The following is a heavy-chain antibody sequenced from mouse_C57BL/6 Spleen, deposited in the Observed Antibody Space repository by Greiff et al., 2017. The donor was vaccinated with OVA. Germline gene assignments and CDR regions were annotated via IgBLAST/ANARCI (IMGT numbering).Heavy chain of an antibody. CDR2: INPNYGTT. J-gene: IGHJ2*01. V-gene: IGHV1-39*01. CDR1: GYSFTDYN. Sequence: EVQVVESGPELVKPGASVKISCKASGYSFTDYNMNWVKQSNGKSLEWIGVINPNYGTTSYNQKFKGKATLTVDQSSSTAYMQLNSLTSEESAVYYCARAATTVVPLDYWGQGTTLTVSS. CDR3: ARAATTVVPLDY. D-gene: IGHD1-1*01.